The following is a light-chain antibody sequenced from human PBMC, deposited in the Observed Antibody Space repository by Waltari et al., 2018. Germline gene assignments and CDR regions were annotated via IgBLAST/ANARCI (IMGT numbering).Light chain of an antibody. CDR3: QQYNDWPRT. CDR1: QSVSSN. CDR2: GVS. Sequence: ERVMTQSPATLSVSPGERVSLSCRASQSVSSNLAWYQHKPGQAPRLLIYGVSTRATGIPVRFSGSGSGTDFTLTISSLQSEDFAVYYCQQYNDWPRTFGQGTKVEIK. V-gene: IGKV3-15*01. J-gene: IGKJ1*01.